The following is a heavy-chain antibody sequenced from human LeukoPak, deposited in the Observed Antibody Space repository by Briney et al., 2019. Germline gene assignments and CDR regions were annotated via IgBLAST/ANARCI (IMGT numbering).Heavy chain of an antibody. Sequence: SETLSLTYTVSGYSISSDSYWGWIRQPPGKGLEWIGSIYHSGGTYYNPSLKSRVTISVDTFKNQFSLKLSSVTAADTAVYYCARVRSGWYGKAFDYWGQGTLVTVSS. D-gene: IGHD6-19*01. CDR1: GYSISSDSY. CDR2: IYHSGGT. J-gene: IGHJ4*02. V-gene: IGHV4-38-2*02. CDR3: ARVRSGWYGKAFDY.